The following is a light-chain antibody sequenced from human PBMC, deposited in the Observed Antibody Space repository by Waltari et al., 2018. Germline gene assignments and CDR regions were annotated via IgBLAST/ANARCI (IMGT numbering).Light chain of an antibody. CDR3: QQYFNSPIA. V-gene: IGKV4-1*01. CDR2: WAS. J-gene: IGKJ5*01. CDR1: QSILYTSNAKNY. Sequence: IVMTQSPDSLLVSLGERATISCNSSQSILYTSNAKNYLAWYQQKAGQPPRLLVHWASIRESGVPDRFRGSGSATDFTLTISSLQPEDVAFYWCQQYFNSPIAFGQGTRLEIK.